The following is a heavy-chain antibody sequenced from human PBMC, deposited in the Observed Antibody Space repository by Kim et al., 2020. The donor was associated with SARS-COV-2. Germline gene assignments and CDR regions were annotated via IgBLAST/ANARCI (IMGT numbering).Heavy chain of an antibody. CDR3: ARGYFGQWLPNFDY. V-gene: IGHV4-34*01. CDR1: GGSFSGYY. CDR2: INHSGST. D-gene: IGHD6-19*01. Sequence: SETLSLTCAVYGGSFSGYYWSWIRQPPGKGLEWIGEINHSGSTNYNPSLKSRVTISVDTSKNQFSLKLSSVTAADTAVYYCARGYFGQWLPNFDYWGQGTLVTVSS. J-gene: IGHJ4*02.